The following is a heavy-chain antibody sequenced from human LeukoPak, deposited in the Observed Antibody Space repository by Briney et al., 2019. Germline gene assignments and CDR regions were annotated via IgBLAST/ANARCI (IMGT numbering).Heavy chain of an antibody. D-gene: IGHD3-22*01. V-gene: IGHV3-48*03. Sequence: PGGSLRLSCAASGFTFSSYEMNWVRQAPGKGLEWVSYISSSGSTIYYADSVKGRFTISRDNAKNSLYLQMNSLRAEDTAVYYCARERVEWLVVVIEDDAFDIWGQGTMVTVSS. J-gene: IGHJ3*02. CDR2: ISSSGSTI. CDR1: GFTFSSYE. CDR3: ARERVEWLVVVIEDDAFDI.